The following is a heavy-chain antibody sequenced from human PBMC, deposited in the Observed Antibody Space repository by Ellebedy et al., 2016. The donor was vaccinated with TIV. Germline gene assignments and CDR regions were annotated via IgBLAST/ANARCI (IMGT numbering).Heavy chain of an antibody. D-gene: IGHD4-17*01. J-gene: IGHJ5*02. CDR3: ARRGSYGDYAVQINSWFDR. V-gene: IGHV3-7*01. Sequence: GGSLRLSCAASGFSFRSYWMSWVRQAPGKGLEWVANIYQDGSDEYYVDSVKGRFTISRDNDNKTLFLQMNSLRVEDKAVYYCARRGSYGDYAVQINSWFDRWGRGTLVTVSS. CDR1: GFSFRSYW. CDR2: IYQDGSDE.